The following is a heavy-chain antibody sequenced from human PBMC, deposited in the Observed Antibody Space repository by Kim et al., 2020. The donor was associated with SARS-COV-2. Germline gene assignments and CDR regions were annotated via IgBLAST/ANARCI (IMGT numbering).Heavy chain of an antibody. J-gene: IGHJ4*02. D-gene: IGHD5-12*01. CDR3: ARETEVATAEAFDF. Sequence: ASVKVSCKASGYIFTDFLLHWVRQAPGQGLEWMGQINPSSGATKTAQKSQGRVTMTRDTSTSTAFMELSSLTSDDTAVYSCARETEVATAEAFDFWGRGTLVTVSS. CDR1: GYIFTDFL. CDR2: INPSSGAT. V-gene: IGHV1-2*06.